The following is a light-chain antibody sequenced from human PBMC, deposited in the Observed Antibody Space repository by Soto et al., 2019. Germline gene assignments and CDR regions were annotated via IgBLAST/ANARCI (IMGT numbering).Light chain of an antibody. CDR2: EVS. CDR1: SSDVGGYNY. Sequence: QSVLTQPASVSGSPGQSITISCTGTSSDVGGYNYFSWYQQHPGKAPKLMIYEVSDRPSGVSNRFSGSKSGNTASLTISGLQTEDEADYYCSSYTISSTVIFGGGTKLTVL. V-gene: IGLV2-14*01. CDR3: SSYTISSTVI. J-gene: IGLJ2*01.